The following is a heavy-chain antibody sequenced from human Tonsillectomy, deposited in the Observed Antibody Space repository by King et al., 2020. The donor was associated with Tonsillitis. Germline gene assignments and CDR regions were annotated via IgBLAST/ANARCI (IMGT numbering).Heavy chain of an antibody. Sequence: QLVQSGAEVKKPGESLKISCKGSGYSFTRYWIGWVRQMPGKGLDWMGIIYHGDSDTRYSPSFKGQVTISADKSISTAYLQWSSLKASDTAMYYCARAHCGGGSCPGFDYWGQGTLVTVSS. J-gene: IGHJ4*02. CDR2: IYHGDSDT. V-gene: IGHV5-51*01. D-gene: IGHD2-15*01. CDR1: GYSFTRYW. CDR3: ARAHCGGGSCPGFDY.